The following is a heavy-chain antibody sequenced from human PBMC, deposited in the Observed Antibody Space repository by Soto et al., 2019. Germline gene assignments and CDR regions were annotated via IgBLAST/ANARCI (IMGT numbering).Heavy chain of an antibody. Sequence: VQLVQSGAELKKPGASVRVSCKASGYTFTSFGVSWVRQAPGQGPEWMGWISPETGKTAYSYKFQDRVSMTADASTTTFYLDLGSLRSDDTAVYYCTRDLFFISHSTVTADAYWGQGTLVTVSS. V-gene: IGHV1-18*04. CDR2: ISPETGKT. D-gene: IGHD4-17*01. J-gene: IGHJ4*02. CDR1: GYTFTSFG. CDR3: TRDLFFISHSTVTADAY.